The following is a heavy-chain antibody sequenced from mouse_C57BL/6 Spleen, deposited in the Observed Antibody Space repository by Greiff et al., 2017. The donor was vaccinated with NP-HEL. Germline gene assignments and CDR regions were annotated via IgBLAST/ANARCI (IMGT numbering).Heavy chain of an antibody. CDR3: ARRPYYGSSPMGYFDY. D-gene: IGHD1-1*01. CDR1: GYTFTSYW. Sequence: QVQLQQPGAELVMPGASVKLSCKASGYTFTSYWMHWVKQRPGQGLEWIGEIDPSDSYTNYNQKFKGKSTLTVDKSSSTAYMQLSSLTSEDSAVYYCARRPYYGSSPMGYFDYWGQGTTLTVSS. J-gene: IGHJ2*01. CDR2: IDPSDSYT. V-gene: IGHV1-69*01.